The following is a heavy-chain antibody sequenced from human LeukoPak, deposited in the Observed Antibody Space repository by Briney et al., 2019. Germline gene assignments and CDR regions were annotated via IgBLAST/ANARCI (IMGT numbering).Heavy chain of an antibody. Sequence: PGGSLRLSCAASGFTFSYYSMNWVRQAPGQGLDWVSYISSSSKTIYYADSVKGRFTISRHNAKKSLDLQMNSLRDEDTAVYYCARDHRSGSGSGTQANDYWGQGTLVTVSS. CDR2: ISSSSKTI. D-gene: IGHD3-10*01. V-gene: IGHV3-48*02. J-gene: IGHJ4*02. CDR3: ARDHRSGSGSGTQANDY. CDR1: GFTFSYYS.